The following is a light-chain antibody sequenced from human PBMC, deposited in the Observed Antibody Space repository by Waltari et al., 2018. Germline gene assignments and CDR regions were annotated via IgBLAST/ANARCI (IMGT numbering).Light chain of an antibody. CDR2: GAS. CDR1: QSVSSSY. V-gene: IGKV3-20*01. Sequence: DIVLTQSPGTLSLSPGERAILSCTASQSVSSSYLAWYQKKPGQAPRLLIYGASSRATGIPDRFSGSGSGTDFTLTISRLEPEDFAVYYCQQYGSSPPWTFGQGTKVEIK. J-gene: IGKJ1*01. CDR3: QQYGSSPPWT.